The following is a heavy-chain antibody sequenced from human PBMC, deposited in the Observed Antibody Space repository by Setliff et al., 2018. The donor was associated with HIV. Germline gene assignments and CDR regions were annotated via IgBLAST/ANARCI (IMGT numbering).Heavy chain of an antibody. CDR1: GYSTSNGYY. J-gene: IGHJ4*02. V-gene: IGHV4-38-2*02. Sequence: SETLSLTCAVSGYSTSNGYYWGWLRQSPGKGLEWIGSMFHSGNTYYNPSLESRVSMSVDTSTNQVSLQLSSVTAADTAVYYCARDRGGGYNNLDYWGQGTLVTISS. CDR3: ARDRGGGYNNLDY. D-gene: IGHD5-12*01. CDR2: MFHSGNT.